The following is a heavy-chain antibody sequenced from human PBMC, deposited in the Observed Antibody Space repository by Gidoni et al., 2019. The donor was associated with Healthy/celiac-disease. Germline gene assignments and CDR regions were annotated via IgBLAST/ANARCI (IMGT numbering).Heavy chain of an antibody. CDR1: GFPFSSYA. V-gene: IGHV3-23*01. CDR2: ISGSGGST. D-gene: IGHD1-26*01. J-gene: IGHJ4*02. CDR3: ARRGGGATGPGFDY. Sequence: EVQLLESGGGLVQPGGFLRLSCAASGFPFSSYAMSWVRQAPGKGREWVSAISGSGGSTYYADSVKGRFTISRDNSKNTLYLQMNSRRAEDTAVYYCARRGGGATGPGFDYWGQGTLVTVSS.